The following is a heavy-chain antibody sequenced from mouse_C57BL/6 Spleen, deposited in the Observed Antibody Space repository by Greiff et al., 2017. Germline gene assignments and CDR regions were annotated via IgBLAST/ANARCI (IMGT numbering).Heavy chain of an antibody. J-gene: IGHJ2*01. CDR2: IYPGNSDT. D-gene: IGHD2-4*01. CDR1: GYTFTSYW. Sequence: EVKLMESGTVLARPGASVKMSCKTSGYTFTSYWMHWVKQRPGQGLEWIGAIYPGNSDTSYNQKFKGKAKLTAVPSASTAYMELSSLTNEDSAVYYCTRSRNYDYPNFDYWGQGTTLTVSS. CDR3: TRSRNYDYPNFDY. V-gene: IGHV1-5*01.